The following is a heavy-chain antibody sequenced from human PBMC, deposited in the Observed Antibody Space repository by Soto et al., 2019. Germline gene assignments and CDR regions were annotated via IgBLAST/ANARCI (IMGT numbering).Heavy chain of an antibody. CDR3: ARSGPAGYMDY. Sequence: SQTLSLTCAISGDSVSGNNAAWKWIRQSPSRGLEWLGRTYYRSKWYSHYSVSVKSRITVNPDASKNQFSLQPNSVTPEDTAVYYCARSGPAGYMDYWGQGTLVTVSS. CDR1: GDSVSGNNAA. V-gene: IGHV6-1*01. D-gene: IGHD3-9*01. J-gene: IGHJ4*02. CDR2: TYYRSKWYS.